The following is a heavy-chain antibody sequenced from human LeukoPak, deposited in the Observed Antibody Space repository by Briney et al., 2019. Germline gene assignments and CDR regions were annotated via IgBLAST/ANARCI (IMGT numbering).Heavy chain of an antibody. V-gene: IGHV4-34*01. Sequence: SEALSLTCAVHGEPFSGSYWSWIRNPTGRGLECIADIDHSGSTHYNPSLKSRIIISVDMSQHQVSLRLNSLTAADTAVYYCARGYTYYGSGSPPGDVWGSGTSVIVSS. CDR1: GEPFSGSY. D-gene: IGHD3-10*01. CDR3: ARGYTYYGSGSPPGDV. CDR2: IDHSGST. J-gene: IGHJ6*04.